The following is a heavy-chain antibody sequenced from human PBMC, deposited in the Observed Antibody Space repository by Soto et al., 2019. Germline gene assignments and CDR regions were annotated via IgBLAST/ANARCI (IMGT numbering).Heavy chain of an antibody. CDR2: IIPIFGTA. J-gene: IGHJ4*02. CDR1: GGTFSSYA. D-gene: IGHD3-22*01. V-gene: IGHV1-69*01. CDR3: ARDVYDSSGYYSGGFGY. Sequence: QVQLVQSGAEVKKPGCSVKVSCKASGGTFSSYAISWVRQAPGQGLEWMGGIIPIFGTANYAQKFQGRVTITADEATSTAYMELSSLRSEDTAVYYCARDVYDSSGYYSGGFGYWGQGTLVTVSS.